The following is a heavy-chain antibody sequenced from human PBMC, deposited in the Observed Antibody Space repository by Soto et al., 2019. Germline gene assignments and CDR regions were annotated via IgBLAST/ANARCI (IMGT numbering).Heavy chain of an antibody. Sequence: PSETLSLTCTVSGDSISSHYWSWVRQAPGKGLEWVSVIYSGGSTYYADSVKGRFTISRDNSKNTLYLQMNSLRAEDTAVYYCASLHYYDSSGYIKDYWGQGTLVTVSS. V-gene: IGHV3-66*01. CDR2: IYSGGST. CDR3: ASLHYYDSSGYIKDY. D-gene: IGHD3-22*01. CDR1: GDSISSHY. J-gene: IGHJ4*02.